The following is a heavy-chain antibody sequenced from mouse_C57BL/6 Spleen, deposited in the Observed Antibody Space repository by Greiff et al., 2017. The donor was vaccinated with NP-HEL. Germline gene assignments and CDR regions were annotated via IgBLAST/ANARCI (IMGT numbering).Heavy chain of an antibody. CDR3: ARHTAQDYYFDY. J-gene: IGHJ2*01. CDR1: GYTFTGYY. D-gene: IGHD3-2*02. V-gene: IGHV1-76*01. Sequence: QVQLQQSGAELVRPGASVKLSCKASGYTFTGYYIHWVKQRPGQGLEWIARIYPGSGNTYYNEKFKGKATLTAEKSSSTAYMQLSSLTSEDSAVYFCARHTAQDYYFDYWGQGTTLTVSS. CDR2: IYPGSGNT.